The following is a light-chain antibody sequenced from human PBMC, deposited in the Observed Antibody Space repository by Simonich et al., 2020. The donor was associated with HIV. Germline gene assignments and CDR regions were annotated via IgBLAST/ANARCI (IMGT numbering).Light chain of an antibody. CDR2: GAS. V-gene: IGKV3-15*01. J-gene: IGKJ4*01. CDR1: QSVGRK. Sequence: EIVMTQSPATLSVSPGERAHLSCRASQSVGRKLAWYQQRLGQAPRLLIYGASPRATGIPARFSGSGSGSEFTLTISSLQSEDFAVYYCQQYNNWPPLTFGGGTKVEMK. CDR3: QQYNNWPPLT.